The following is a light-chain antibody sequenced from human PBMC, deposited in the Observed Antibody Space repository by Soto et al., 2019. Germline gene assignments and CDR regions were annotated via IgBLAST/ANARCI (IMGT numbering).Light chain of an antibody. CDR1: DVGSKN. J-gene: IGLJ1*01. Sequence: SYDLTQPPSVSVAPGQTARITCGGNDVGSKNVHWYQQKPGQAPVLVVYADSARPSGIPERFSGSNSGNTATLTISSVEAGDEADYYSQAWDNGSNHYVFGTGTKVTVL. CDR3: QAWDNGSNHYV. CDR2: ADS. V-gene: IGLV3-21*02.